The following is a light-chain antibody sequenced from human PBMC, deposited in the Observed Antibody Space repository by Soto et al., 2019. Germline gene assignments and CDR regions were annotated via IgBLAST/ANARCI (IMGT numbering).Light chain of an antibody. Sequence: EIVLTQSPATLSLSPGERADLSCRASQSVYNFLAWYQQKPGQAPRLLIYDASKRAKDIPPRFTGSGSGTDFTLTISSLEPEDFGIYYCQQRSNWVSFGGGTKVEIK. CDR3: QQRSNWVS. V-gene: IGKV3-11*01. CDR2: DAS. J-gene: IGKJ4*01. CDR1: QSVYNF.